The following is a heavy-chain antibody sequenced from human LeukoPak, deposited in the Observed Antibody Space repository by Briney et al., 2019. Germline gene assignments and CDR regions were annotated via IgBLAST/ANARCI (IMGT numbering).Heavy chain of an antibody. CDR3: AKHQIYGAPTYYYGMDV. D-gene: IGHD4-17*01. J-gene: IGHJ6*04. CDR1: GYSFTSYW. Sequence: GESLKISCKGPGYSFTSYWIGWVRQMPGKGLEWMGIIYPGDSDTRYSPSFQGQVTISADKSISTAYLQWTSLKASDTAMYYCAKHQIYGAPTYYYGMDVWGKGTTVTVSS. CDR2: IYPGDSDT. V-gene: IGHV5-51*01.